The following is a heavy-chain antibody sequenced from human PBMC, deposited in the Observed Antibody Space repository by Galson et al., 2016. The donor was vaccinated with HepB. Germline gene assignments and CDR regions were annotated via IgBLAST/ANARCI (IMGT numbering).Heavy chain of an antibody. CDR1: GFTFSSYW. V-gene: IGHV3-74*01. J-gene: IGHJ4*02. D-gene: IGHD6-6*01. Sequence: SCAASGFTFSSYWMHWVPQAPGKGLVWVSRIDDHGNTDYADSVRGRFTISRDNAKNTLYLQMNDLKAEDTAVFYCTRDASTHSQRTSSPIFDYWGQGTTVTVSS. CDR2: IDDHGNT. CDR3: TRDASTHSQRTSSPIFDY.